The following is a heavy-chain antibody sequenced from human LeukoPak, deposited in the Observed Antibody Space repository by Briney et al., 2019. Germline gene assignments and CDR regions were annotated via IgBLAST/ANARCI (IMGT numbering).Heavy chain of an antibody. D-gene: IGHD2-2*01. Sequence: GGSLRLSCAASGFTFSSYGMHWVRQAPGKGLEWVAFIRYDGSNKYYADSVKGRFTISRDNSKNTLYLQMNSLRAEDTAVYYCAKDGGYCSSTSCSDSRYAGYYYYYMDVWGKGTTVTVSS. J-gene: IGHJ6*03. CDR2: IRYDGSNK. CDR1: GFTFSSYG. V-gene: IGHV3-30*02. CDR3: AKDGGYCSSTSCSDSRYAGYYYYYMDV.